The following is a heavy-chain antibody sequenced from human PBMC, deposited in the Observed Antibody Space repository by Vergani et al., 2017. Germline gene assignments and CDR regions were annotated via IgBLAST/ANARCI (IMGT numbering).Heavy chain of an antibody. CDR1: GFSVSDNY. CDR3: SYGMDV. V-gene: IGHV3-66*01. Sequence: EVRLVDSGGGFVQPGGSLRLSCAASGFSVSDNYMSWVRQAPGKGLEWVSILYVVGTSDYADSVKGRFTVSRDISKNTLHLQLNSLRVEDTAVYFCSYGMDVWGQGTTVTVSS. CDR2: LYVVGTS. J-gene: IGHJ6*02.